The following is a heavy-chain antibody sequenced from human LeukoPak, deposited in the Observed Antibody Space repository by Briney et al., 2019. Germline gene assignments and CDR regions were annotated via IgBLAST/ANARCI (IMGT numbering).Heavy chain of an antibody. CDR2: IYYSGST. V-gene: IGHV4-59*08. Sequence: SETLSLTCTVSGGSINSYYWSWIRQPPGKGLEWIAYIYYSGSTNYNPSLKSRVTMSVDTSKNQFSLRLSSVTAADTAVYYCARHRDYGTGWYGFDYWGQGTLVTVSS. D-gene: IGHD6-19*01. CDR1: GGSINSYY. J-gene: IGHJ4*02. CDR3: ARHRDYGTGWYGFDY.